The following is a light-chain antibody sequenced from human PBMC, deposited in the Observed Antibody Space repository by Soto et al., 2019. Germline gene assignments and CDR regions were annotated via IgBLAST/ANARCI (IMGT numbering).Light chain of an antibody. Sequence: EIVMTQSPATLSVSPGERAILSCRASESVGSNLAWYQQKPGQAPRLLIHGASKRATGIPARFSGSGSGTEFTLTISSLQSEDFAVYYCQQYYKWPPETFGQGTKVDIK. J-gene: IGKJ2*01. CDR3: QQYYKWPPET. V-gene: IGKV3-15*01. CDR2: GAS. CDR1: ESVGSN.